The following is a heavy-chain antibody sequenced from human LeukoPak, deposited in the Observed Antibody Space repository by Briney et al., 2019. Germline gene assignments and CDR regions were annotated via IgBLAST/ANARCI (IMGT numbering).Heavy chain of an antibody. V-gene: IGHV3-49*04. Sequence: GGSLRLFCTSSGLILGEHAMSGARQASGKAREWVVFIRSKVYGERKEYAASVKGRFAISRDDSKSIAYLQMNSLKAEDTALYYCVREMYGGDWWGQGTLVTVSS. CDR3: VREMYGGDW. J-gene: IGHJ4*02. D-gene: IGHD3-10*02. CDR2: IRSKVYGERK. CDR1: GLILGEHA.